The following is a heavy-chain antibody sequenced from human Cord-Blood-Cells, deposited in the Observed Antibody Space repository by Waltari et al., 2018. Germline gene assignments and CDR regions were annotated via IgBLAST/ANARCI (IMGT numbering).Heavy chain of an antibody. Sequence: EVQLVESGGGLVQPGGSLRLSCAASGFTVSSNYMSWVRPAPGKGLEWVSVIYSGCSTYYADSVKGRVTISRHNSNNTLYLQMNSLRAEDTAVYYCARERGPRYFDLWGRGTLVTVSS. D-gene: IGHD3-10*01. V-gene: IGHV3-53*04. CDR2: IYSGCST. CDR1: GFTVSSNY. J-gene: IGHJ2*01. CDR3: ARERGPRYFDL.